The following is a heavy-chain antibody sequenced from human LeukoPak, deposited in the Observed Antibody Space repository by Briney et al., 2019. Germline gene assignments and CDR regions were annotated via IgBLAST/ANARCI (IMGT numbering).Heavy chain of an antibody. V-gene: IGHV3-73*01. D-gene: IGHD3-9*01. CDR1: GFTFSGAA. J-gene: IGHJ4*02. CDR2: IRTKPNNYAT. CDR3: AKLPYFAYFDY. Sequence: GGSLRLSCAASGFTFSGAAIHWVRQASGKGLEWVGRIRTKPNNYATAYAASVQGRFTIPRDDSKNTAYLQMSSLRAEDTAVYHCAKLPYFAYFDYWGQGTLVSVSS.